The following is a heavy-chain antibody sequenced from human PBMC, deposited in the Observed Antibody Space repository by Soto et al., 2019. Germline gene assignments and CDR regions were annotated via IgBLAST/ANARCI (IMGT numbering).Heavy chain of an antibody. D-gene: IGHD6-6*01. CDR3: ARHVGDYSSASDFDY. CDR1: GYSFSSHW. V-gene: IGHV5-51*01. CDR2: IYPGDSNI. Sequence: GESLKISCKGSGYSFSSHWIGCVRQMPGKGLEWMGIIYPGDSNIRYSPSFEGQIDMSADRSIYTAYLRLSSLKASDTATYYCARHVGDYSSASDFDYWGQGTLVAVST. J-gene: IGHJ4*02.